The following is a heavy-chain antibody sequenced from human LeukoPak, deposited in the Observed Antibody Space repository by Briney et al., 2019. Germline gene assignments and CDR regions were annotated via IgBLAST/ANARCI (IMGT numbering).Heavy chain of an antibody. CDR2: IGSSSSYI. D-gene: IGHD3-3*01. CDR1: GFTFSNAW. CDR3: ARDYYDFWSGSIRGPSMDV. Sequence: PGGSLRLSCAASGFTFSNAWMSWVRQAPGKGLEWVSSIGSSSSYIYYADSVKGRFTISRDNAKNSLYLQMNSLRAEDTAVYYCARDYYDFWSGSIRGPSMDVWGKGTTVTVFS. V-gene: IGHV3-21*01. J-gene: IGHJ6*03.